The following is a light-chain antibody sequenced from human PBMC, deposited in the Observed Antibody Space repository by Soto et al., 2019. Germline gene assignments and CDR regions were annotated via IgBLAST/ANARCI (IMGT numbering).Light chain of an antibody. CDR3: SSYTSSSTLYV. CDR1: SSDVGGYKY. J-gene: IGLJ1*01. V-gene: IGLV2-14*03. CDR2: DVV. Sequence: QSVLAQPASVSGSPGQSITLSCTGTSSDVGGYKYVSWYQHHPGKAPKLMIYDVVNRPSGVSNRFSGSKSGNTASLTISGLQAEDQADYYCSSYTSSSTLYVFGTGTKVTVL.